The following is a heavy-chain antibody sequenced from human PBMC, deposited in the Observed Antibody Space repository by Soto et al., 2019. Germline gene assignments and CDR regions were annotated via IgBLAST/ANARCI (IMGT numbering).Heavy chain of an antibody. D-gene: IGHD3-22*01. CDR1: GGSISSGGYY. CDR2: IYYSGST. J-gene: IGHJ4*02. Sequence: SETLSLTCTVSGGSISSGGYYWSWIRQHPGKGLEWIGYIYYSGSTYYNPSLKSRVTISVDTSKNQFSLKLSSVTAADTAVYYCARDRSYYDSSGYYYVLDYWGQGTLVTVSS. CDR3: ARDRSYYDSSGYYYVLDY. V-gene: IGHV4-31*03.